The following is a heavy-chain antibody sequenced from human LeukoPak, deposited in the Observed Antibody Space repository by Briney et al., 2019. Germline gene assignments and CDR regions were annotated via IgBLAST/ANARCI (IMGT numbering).Heavy chain of an antibody. D-gene: IGHD5-18*01. Sequence: SETLSLTCTVSGGSISSSSYYWGWIRQPPGKGLEWIGSIYYSGSTYYNPSLKSRVTISVDTSKNQFSLKLSSVTAADTAVYYCARMETQLWTFDYWGQGTLVTVSS. J-gene: IGHJ4*02. CDR1: GGSISSSSYY. CDR2: IYYSGST. CDR3: ARMETQLWTFDY. V-gene: IGHV4-39*01.